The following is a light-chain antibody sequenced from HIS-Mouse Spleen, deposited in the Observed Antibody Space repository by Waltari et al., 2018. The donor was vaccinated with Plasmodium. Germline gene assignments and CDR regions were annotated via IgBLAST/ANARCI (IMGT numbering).Light chain of an antibody. CDR3: GTWDSSLSAGVV. CDR2: DND. Sequence: QSVLTQPPSVSAAPGQKVTIPCSGSSSNIWNNYVSWSQQLPGTAPKLLIYDNDKRPSRIPDRFSGSKSGTSATLGITGLQTGDEADYYCGTWDSSLSAGVVFGGGTKLTVL. J-gene: IGLJ2*01. CDR1: SSNIWNNY. V-gene: IGLV1-51*01.